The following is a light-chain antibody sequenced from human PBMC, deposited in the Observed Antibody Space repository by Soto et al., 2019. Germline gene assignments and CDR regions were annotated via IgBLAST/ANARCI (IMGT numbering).Light chain of an antibody. CDR3: HQDFNLPWT. J-gene: IGKJ1*01. CDR2: GTS. V-gene: IGKV3D-7*01. Sequence: EIVLTQSPGTLSLSPGESATLSCRASQTVSRMYLSWFQQKPGQAPRLLIYGTSTRATGIPVRFSGSGSGTDFTLTISSLQPEDFAVYFCHQDFNLPWTFGQGTKVDIK. CDR1: QTVSRMY.